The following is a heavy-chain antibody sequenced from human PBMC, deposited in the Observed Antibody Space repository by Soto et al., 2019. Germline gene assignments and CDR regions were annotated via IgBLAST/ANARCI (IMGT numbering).Heavy chain of an antibody. CDR1: GFSLSTSGVG. CDR3: AHRSRRDWFDP. CDR2: IYWDDDE. Sequence: QITLKESGPTLVKPTQTLTLTCTFSGFSLSTSGVGVGWIRQPPGKALEWLALIYWDDDERYSPSLQSRLTITKDTSQNQVVLTMTNMDPVDTATYYCAHRSRRDWFDPWGQGTLVTVSS. J-gene: IGHJ5*02. V-gene: IGHV2-5*02.